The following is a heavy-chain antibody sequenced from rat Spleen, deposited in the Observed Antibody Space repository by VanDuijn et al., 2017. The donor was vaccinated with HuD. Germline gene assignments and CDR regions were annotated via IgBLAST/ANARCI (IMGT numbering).Heavy chain of an antibody. J-gene: IGHJ2*01. CDR1: GFTFSNFP. Sequence: EVQLVESDGGLVQPGRSLKLSCAASGFTFSNFPLAWVRQAPTKGLEWVASISTSGVGTYYRDSVKGRFTISRDNAKSTLYLQMNSLRSEDTATYYCTRVDYPGIAHYFDYWGQGVMVTVSS. V-gene: IGHV5-46*01. D-gene: IGHD1-4*01. CDR2: ISTSGVGT. CDR3: TRVDYPGIAHYFDY.